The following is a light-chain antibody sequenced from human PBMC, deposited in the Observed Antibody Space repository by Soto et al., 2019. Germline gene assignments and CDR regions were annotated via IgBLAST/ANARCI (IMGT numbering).Light chain of an antibody. Sequence: DTQLTQSPSFLSASVGDRVTIACRASQDVSRSVGWYQQKPGTAPKLLISAASTLNSGVPSRFSGSGSRTDFTLTISSLQPEDFATYYCQQLWTYPLTFGGGTKVEI. V-gene: IGKV1-9*01. CDR3: QQLWTYPLT. J-gene: IGKJ4*01. CDR2: AAS. CDR1: QDVSRS.